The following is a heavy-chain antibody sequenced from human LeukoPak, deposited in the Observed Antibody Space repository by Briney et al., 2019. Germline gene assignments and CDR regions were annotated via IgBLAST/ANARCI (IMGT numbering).Heavy chain of an antibody. CDR2: IGWDDISR. CDR3: ARSSGWERHFDY. D-gene: IGHD6-19*01. Sequence: GGSLRLSCAASGFTFNNYAMHWVRQALGKGLEWVSGIGWDDISRGYADSVKGRFTISRDNTKNSLYLQMSSLRTEDMGFYYCARSSGWERHFDYWGQGTLVTVSS. J-gene: IGHJ4*02. CDR1: GFTFNNYA. V-gene: IGHV3-9*03.